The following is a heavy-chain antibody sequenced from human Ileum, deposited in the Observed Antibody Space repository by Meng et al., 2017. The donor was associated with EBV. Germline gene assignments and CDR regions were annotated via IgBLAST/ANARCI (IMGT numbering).Heavy chain of an antibody. J-gene: IGHJ4*02. Sequence: QLTVLESRPGLVKPSEALSLPCTVSCGSISSSSYYWGWIRQPPGKGLEWIGSIYYSGSTYYNPSLKSRVTISVDTSKNQFSLKLSSVTAADTAVYYCARELMYCSGGSCYPFDYWGQGTLVTVSS. CDR1: CGSISSSSYY. CDR3: ARELMYCSGGSCYPFDY. CDR2: IYYSGST. V-gene: IGHV4-39*07. D-gene: IGHD2-15*01.